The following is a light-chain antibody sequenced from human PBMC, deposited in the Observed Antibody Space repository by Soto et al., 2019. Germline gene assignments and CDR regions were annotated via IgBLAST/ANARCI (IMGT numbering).Light chain of an antibody. J-gene: IGLJ1*01. CDR3: SAWDDGRNGYV. CDR1: SSNIGSNT. V-gene: IGLV1-44*01. CDR2: SNN. Sequence: QSVLTQPPSASGTPGQRVTISCSGSSSNIGSNTVNWYQQLPATAAQLLIYSNNEPPSGVPARLSGSTTGASASLAISGLQSDDEADDYCSAWDDGRNGYVFGTGTKLTVL.